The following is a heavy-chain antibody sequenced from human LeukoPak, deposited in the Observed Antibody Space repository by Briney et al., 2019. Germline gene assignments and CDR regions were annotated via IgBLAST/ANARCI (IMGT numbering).Heavy chain of an antibody. J-gene: IGHJ4*02. CDR3: ARAGVWFGEITDY. V-gene: IGHV1-2*02. CDR2: INPNSGGT. Sequence: ASVKVSCKASGYTFTGYYMHWVRQAPGQGPKWMGWINPNSGGTNYAQKFQGRVTMTRDTSISTAYMELSRLRSDDTAVYYCARAGVWFGEITDYWGQGTLVTVSS. CDR1: GYTFTGYY. D-gene: IGHD3-10*01.